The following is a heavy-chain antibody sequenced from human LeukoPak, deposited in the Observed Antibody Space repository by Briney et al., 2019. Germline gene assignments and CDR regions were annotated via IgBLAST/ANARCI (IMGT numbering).Heavy chain of an antibody. D-gene: IGHD6-19*01. CDR3: ATQESIAVAGIDY. CDR2: IKQDGSEK. CDR1: GFTFSSYW. Sequence: PGGSLRLSCAASGFTFSSYWMSWVRQAPGKGLEWAANIKQDGSEKYYVDSVKGRFTISRDNAKNSLYLQMNSLRAEDTAVYYCATQESIAVAGIDYWGQGTLVTVSS. V-gene: IGHV3-7*01. J-gene: IGHJ4*02.